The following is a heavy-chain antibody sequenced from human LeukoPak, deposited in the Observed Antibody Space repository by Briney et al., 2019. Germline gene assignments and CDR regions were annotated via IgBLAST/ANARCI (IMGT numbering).Heavy chain of an antibody. V-gene: IGHV4-38-2*01. CDR3: ARARVVHYNFRSGLHWYFDV. CDR2: ISHRGNT. Sequence: PSETLSLTCAVSGFSLSSGHYWAWIRQSPGKGLEWIGTISHRGNTYYNSSLKSRLAVSVDTSRNHFSLNLSSLTAADTAVYHCARARVVHYNFRSGLHWYFDVWGRGTLVTVSS. D-gene: IGHD3-3*01. CDR1: GFSLSSGHY. J-gene: IGHJ2*01.